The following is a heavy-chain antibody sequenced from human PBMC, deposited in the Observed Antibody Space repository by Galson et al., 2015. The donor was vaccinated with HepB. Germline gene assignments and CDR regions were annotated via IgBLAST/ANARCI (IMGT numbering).Heavy chain of an antibody. CDR1: GLSLTTSGVT. CDR3: AHRRDPYCATTGCWGGDWNFDL. D-gene: IGHD2-2*01. J-gene: IGHJ2*01. V-gene: IGHV2-5*02. Sequence: LVKPTQTLTLPCSFSGLSLTTSGVTVAWIRQPPGKALEWLAHIYWDDSKRYSPSLENRLTITKDTSKNQVVFTMTNMAPVDTATYYCAHRRDPYCATTGCWGGDWNFDLWGRGTLVTVSS. CDR2: IYWDDSK.